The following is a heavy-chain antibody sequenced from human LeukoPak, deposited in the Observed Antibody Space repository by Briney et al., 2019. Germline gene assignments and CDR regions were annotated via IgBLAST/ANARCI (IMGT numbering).Heavy chain of an antibody. J-gene: IGHJ4*02. CDR1: GGSFSGYY. Sequence: PSETLSLTCAVYGGSFSGYYWSWIRQPPGKGLEWIGEINHSGSTNYNPSLKSRVTISVDTSKNQFSLKLSSVTAADTAVYYCARGTYYYDSSGYLTHPLFDYWGQGTLVTVSS. V-gene: IGHV4-34*01. D-gene: IGHD3-22*01. CDR3: ARGTYYYDSSGYLTHPLFDY. CDR2: INHSGST.